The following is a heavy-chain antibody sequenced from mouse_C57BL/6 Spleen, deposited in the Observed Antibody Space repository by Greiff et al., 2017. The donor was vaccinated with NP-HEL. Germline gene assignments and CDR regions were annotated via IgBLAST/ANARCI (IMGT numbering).Heavy chain of an antibody. CDR2: ISAGGSYT. J-gene: IGHJ4*01. CDR1: GFTFSSYA. Sequence: EVKVVESGGGLVKPGGSLKLSCAASGFTFSSYAMSWVRQTPEKRLEWVATISAGGSYTYYPDNVKGRFTISRDTAKNNLYLQMSHLKSEDTAMYYCARDRDGFYAMDYWGQGTSVTVSS. V-gene: IGHV5-4*01. D-gene: IGHD1-1*01. CDR3: ARDRDGFYAMDY.